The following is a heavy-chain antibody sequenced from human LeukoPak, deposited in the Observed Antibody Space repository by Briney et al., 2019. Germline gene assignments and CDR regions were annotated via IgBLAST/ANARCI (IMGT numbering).Heavy chain of an antibody. CDR2: LYSGGST. CDR3: ARLGTTVTHVYY. CDR1: GFTVNNNY. J-gene: IGHJ4*02. V-gene: IGHV3-66*01. Sequence: PGGSLRLSCAAPGFTVNNNYMSSVRQAPGQGLEWVSVLYSGGSTYYTDSVKGRFTVSRDNSKNTLDLQMNSLRAEDTAVYYCARLGTTVTHVYYWGQGTLVTVSS. D-gene: IGHD4-17*01.